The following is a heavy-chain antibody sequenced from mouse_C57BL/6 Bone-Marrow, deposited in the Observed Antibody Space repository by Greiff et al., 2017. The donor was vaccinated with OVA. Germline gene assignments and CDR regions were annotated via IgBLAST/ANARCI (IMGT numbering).Heavy chain of an antibody. CDR3: ARSPRSPYFDY. V-gene: IGHV5-17*01. Sequence: EVQLVESGGGLVKPGGSLKLSCAASGFTFSDYGMHWVRQAPEKGLEWVAYISSGSSTIYYADTVKGRFTISRDNAKNTLFLQMTSLRSEDTAMYYCARSPRSPYFDYWGQGTTLTVSS. CDR1: GFTFSDYG. J-gene: IGHJ2*01. CDR2: ISSGSSTI.